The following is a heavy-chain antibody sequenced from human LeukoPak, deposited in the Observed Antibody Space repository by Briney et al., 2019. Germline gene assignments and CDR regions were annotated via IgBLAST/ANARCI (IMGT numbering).Heavy chain of an antibody. J-gene: IGHJ4*02. CDR2: ISAYNGNT. CDR3: ARADSGYYEY. Sequence: ASVKVSCKASGYTFTSYGISWVRQAPGQGLEWMGWISAYNGNTNDAHTLQGRVTMTTDTSTSTAYMELRSLRSNDTAVDYCARADSGYYEYWGQGTLVIVSS. D-gene: IGHD3-22*01. V-gene: IGHV1-18*01. CDR1: GYTFTSYG.